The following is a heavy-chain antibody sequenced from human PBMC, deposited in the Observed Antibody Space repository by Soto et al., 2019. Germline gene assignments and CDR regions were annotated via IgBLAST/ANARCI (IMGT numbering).Heavy chain of an antibody. J-gene: IGHJ5*02. Sequence: SATLSLTCTGSWGSISSGAYYWGWIGQHPGKGLEWIGYISHRGTAYYTPSLKSRVSLSVDPSKSQFSLNVTSLTAADTAVYYCARVSTTGQRCFDPWRPVTLVAVST. CDR2: ISHRGTA. V-gene: IGHV4-31*02. CDR1: WGSISSGAYY. CDR3: ARVSTTGQRCFDP. D-gene: IGHD1-1*01.